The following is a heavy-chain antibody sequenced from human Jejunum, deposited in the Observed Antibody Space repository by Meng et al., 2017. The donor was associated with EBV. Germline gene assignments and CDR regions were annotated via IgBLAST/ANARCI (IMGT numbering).Heavy chain of an antibody. J-gene: IGHJ4*02. CDR3: ATAHGFTIFGVAYYFDY. CDR2: IDPEDGET. Sequence: LVRCGSEWMKPGALLTVYCQGSVYSLPELSMHWVRQAPGKGLEWMGGIDPEDGETIYAPKFQGRVTMTEDTSTDTAYMELSSLRSEDTAVYYCATAHGFTIFGVAYYFDYWGQGTLVTVSS. D-gene: IGHD3-3*01. V-gene: IGHV1-24*01. CDR1: VYSLPELS.